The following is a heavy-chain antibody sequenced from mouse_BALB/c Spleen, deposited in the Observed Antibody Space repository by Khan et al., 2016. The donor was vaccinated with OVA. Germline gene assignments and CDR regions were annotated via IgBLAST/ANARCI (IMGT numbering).Heavy chain of an antibody. V-gene: IGHV1-22*01. J-gene: IGHJ1*01. Sequence: VQLQQSGPELVKPGASVKISCKTSGYTFTEYTMHWVKQSHGKSLEWIGRINPNNGGTSYNQKFKGKATLTVDKSSSTAYMELRSLTSEDSAVHYCARRDYYGYYWFFDVWGAGTTVTVSS. D-gene: IGHD1-2*01. CDR2: INPNNGGT. CDR3: ARRDYYGYYWFFDV. CDR1: GYTFTEYT.